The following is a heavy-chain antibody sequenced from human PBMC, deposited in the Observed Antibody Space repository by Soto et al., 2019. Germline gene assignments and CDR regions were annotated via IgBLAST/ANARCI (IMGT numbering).Heavy chain of an antibody. V-gene: IGHV4-59*01. Sequence: SETLSLTCTVSGGSLSSYYWSWIRQPPGKGLEWIGYIYYSGSTNYNPSLKSRVTMSVHTSQNQFSLKLSSVTAADTDVYYCARNRGNYFDYWGQGTLVTVSS. CDR1: GGSLSSYY. CDR3: ARNRGNYFDY. CDR2: IYYSGST. J-gene: IGHJ4*02.